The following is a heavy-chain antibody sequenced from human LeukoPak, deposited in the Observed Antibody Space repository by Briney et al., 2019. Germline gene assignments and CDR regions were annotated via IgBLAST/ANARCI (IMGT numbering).Heavy chain of an antibody. CDR1: GGSISDSTYY. D-gene: IGHD6-13*01. J-gene: IGHJ4*02. V-gene: IGHV4-39*01. CDR3: ARQKRGGPNSSSHNYFDY. Sequence: PSETLSLTCTVSGGSISDSTYYWGFIRQPPGKGLEWIGSIYYSGSTYYNPSLKSRVTVSVDTSKNHFSLRLSSVTAADTAIYYCARQKRGGPNSSSHNYFDYWGQGTLVTVSS. CDR2: IYYSGST.